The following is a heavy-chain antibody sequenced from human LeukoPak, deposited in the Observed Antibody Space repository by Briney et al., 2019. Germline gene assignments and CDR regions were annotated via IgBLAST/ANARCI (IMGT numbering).Heavy chain of an antibody. V-gene: IGHV4-34*01. CDR2: INHSGST. Sequence: SETLSLTCAVYGGSFSGYYWSYIRQPPGKGLEWIGEINHSGSTNYNPSLKSRVTISVDTSKNQFSLKLSSVTAADTAVYYCARGPLGDFWSGSTNYYYGMDVWGQGTTVTVSS. CDR1: GGSFSGYY. CDR3: ARGPLGDFWSGSTNYYYGMDV. J-gene: IGHJ6*02. D-gene: IGHD3-3*01.